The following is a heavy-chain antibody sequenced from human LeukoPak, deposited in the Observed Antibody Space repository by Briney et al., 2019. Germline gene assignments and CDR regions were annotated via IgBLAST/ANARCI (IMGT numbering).Heavy chain of an antibody. CDR1: GGSISSTSDY. J-gene: IGHJ4*02. CDR2: IYYSGTT. CDR3: ARDFGPYCGGACFPFDY. V-gene: IGHV4-39*07. Sequence: SETLSLTCNVSGGSISSTSDYWGWIRQPPGKGLEWIGTIYYSGTTYYNPSLKSRVTISVDTSKNQFSLRLSSVTAADTAVYYCARDFGPYCGGACFPFDYWGQGTLVTVSS. D-gene: IGHD2-21*02.